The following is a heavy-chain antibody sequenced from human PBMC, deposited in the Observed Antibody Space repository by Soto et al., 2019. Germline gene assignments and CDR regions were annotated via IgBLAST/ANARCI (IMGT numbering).Heavy chain of an antibody. Sequence: GGPLRLSCAASGFTFSSYSMSWVRQAPGKGLEWVSAISGSGGSTYYADSVKGRFTISRDNSKNTLYLQMNSLRAEDTAVYYCAKENGYSSSWFEFDYWGQGTLVTVSS. D-gene: IGHD6-13*01. J-gene: IGHJ4*02. V-gene: IGHV3-23*01. CDR2: ISGSGGST. CDR3: AKENGYSSSWFEFDY. CDR1: GFTFSSYS.